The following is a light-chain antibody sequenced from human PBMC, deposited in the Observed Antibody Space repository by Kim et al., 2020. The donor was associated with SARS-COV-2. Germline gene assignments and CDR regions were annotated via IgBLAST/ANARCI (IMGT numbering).Light chain of an antibody. V-gene: IGKV1-17*01. CDR1: QDIRNE. CDR2: AAS. Sequence: ASVGDRVTITRRASQDIRNELGWYQQQPGKAPKRLIYAASTLQSGVPSRFSGSGSETEFTLTISSLQPEDFATYYCLQHNSFPLTFGGGTKVDIK. J-gene: IGKJ4*01. CDR3: LQHNSFPLT.